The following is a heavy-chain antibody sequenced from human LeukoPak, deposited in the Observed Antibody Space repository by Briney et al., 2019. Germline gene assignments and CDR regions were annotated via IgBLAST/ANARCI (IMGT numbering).Heavy chain of an antibody. Sequence: ASVKVSCKASGYTFTGYYMRWVRQAPGKGLEWMGGFDPEDGETIYAQKFQGRVTMTEDTSTDTAYMELSSLRSEDTAVYYCATDQRWFGEFPPISYNWFDPWGQGTLVTVSS. CDR3: ATDQRWFGEFPPISYNWFDP. V-gene: IGHV1-24*01. D-gene: IGHD3-10*01. J-gene: IGHJ5*02. CDR2: FDPEDGET. CDR1: GYTFTGYY.